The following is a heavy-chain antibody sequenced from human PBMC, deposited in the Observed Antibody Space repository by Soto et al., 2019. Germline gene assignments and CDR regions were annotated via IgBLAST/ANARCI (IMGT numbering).Heavy chain of an antibody. V-gene: IGHV4-59*01. J-gene: IGHJ4*02. D-gene: IGHD3-16*01. CDR3: ARDRWGTGPFDY. CDR2: IYYSGST. Sequence: SETLSLTCTVSGGSISSYYWSWIRQPPGKGLEWIGYIYYSGSTNYNPSLKSRVTISVDTSKNQFSLKLSSVTAADTAVYYCARDRWGTGPFDYWGQGTLVTVSS. CDR1: GGSISSYY.